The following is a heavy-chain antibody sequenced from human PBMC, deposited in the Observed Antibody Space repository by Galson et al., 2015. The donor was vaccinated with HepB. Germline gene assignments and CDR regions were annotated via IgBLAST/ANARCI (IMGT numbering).Heavy chain of an antibody. V-gene: IGHV4/OR15-8*01. Sequence: ETLSLTCVVSGASVSNRNWWAWLRQPPGKSLEWIGEIFQSGSTNYNPSLRSRVSMSLDKSKNQVSLKLMSVTAADTAIYFCAKVGWTAAGYYGSGWYYFDTWGQGALITVSS. J-gene: IGHJ4*02. D-gene: IGHD6-19*01. CDR3: AKVGWTAAGYYGSGWYYFDT. CDR2: IFQSGST. CDR1: GASVSNRNW.